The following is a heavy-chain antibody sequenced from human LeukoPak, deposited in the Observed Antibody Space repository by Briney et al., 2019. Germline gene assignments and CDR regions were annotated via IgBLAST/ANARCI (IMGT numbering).Heavy chain of an antibody. CDR3: ARLRGVVPAASKRFDP. CDR1: GGSISSYY. Sequence: SETLSLTCTVSGGSISSYYWSWIRQPPGKGLEWIGYIYYSGSTNYNPSLKSRVTISVDTSKNQFSLKLSSVTAADTAVYYCARLRGVVPAASKRFDPWGQGTPVTVSS. CDR2: IYYSGST. D-gene: IGHD2-2*01. V-gene: IGHV4-59*01. J-gene: IGHJ5*02.